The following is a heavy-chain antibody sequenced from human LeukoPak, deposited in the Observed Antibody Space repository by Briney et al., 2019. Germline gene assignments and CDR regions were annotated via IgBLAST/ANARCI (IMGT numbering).Heavy chain of an antibody. J-gene: IGHJ6*02. CDR1: GFTFTSSA. CDR3: AATVHYCSGGGCYNHYYGMDV. CDR2: IVVGSGNT. V-gene: IGHV1-58*02. Sequence: AASVKVSCKASGFTFTSSAIQWVRQARGQRLEWIGWIVVGSGNTNSAQKFQERVTITRDMSTSTAYMELSGLRSEDTAVYYCAATVHYCSGGGCYNHYYGMDVWGRGTTVTVSS. D-gene: IGHD2-15*01.